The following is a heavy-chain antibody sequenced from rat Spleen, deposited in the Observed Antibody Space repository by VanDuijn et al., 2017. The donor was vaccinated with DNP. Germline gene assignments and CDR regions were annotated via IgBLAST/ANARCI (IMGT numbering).Heavy chain of an antibody. CDR3: ARWTRYFDS. Sequence: VQLQESGPGLVKPSQSLSLTCSVTGYSIISSYRWHWIRKFPGNKMEYIGHISYSGRTNYNPSLKSRISISRDTSKNHFFLQLNSVTTEDTATYYCARWTRYFDSWGQGVMVTVSS. V-gene: IGHV3-1*01. CDR1: GYSIISSY. J-gene: IGHJ2*01. CDR2: ISYSGRT. D-gene: IGHD1-7*01.